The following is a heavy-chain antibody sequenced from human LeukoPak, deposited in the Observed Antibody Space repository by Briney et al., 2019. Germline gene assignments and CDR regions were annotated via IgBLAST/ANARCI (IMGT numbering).Heavy chain of an antibody. CDR2: ITPFNGNT. Sequence: SVKVSCKASGYTFTYRYLHWVRQAPGQALEWMGWITPFNGNTNYAQKFQGRVTMTRNTSISTAYMELSSLRSEDTAVYYCARAGGYSSSWFYYYYGMDVWGQGTTVTVSS. CDR1: GYTFTYRY. D-gene: IGHD6-13*01. V-gene: IGHV1-45*02. J-gene: IGHJ6*02. CDR3: ARAGGYSSSWFYYYYGMDV.